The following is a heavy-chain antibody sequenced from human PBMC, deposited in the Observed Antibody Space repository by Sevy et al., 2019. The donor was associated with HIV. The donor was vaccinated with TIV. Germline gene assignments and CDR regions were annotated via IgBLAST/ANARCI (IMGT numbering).Heavy chain of an antibody. V-gene: IGHV3-33*01. CDR2: IWSDGSDK. D-gene: IGHD3-22*01. CDR3: SSAGDFNDRSAKGVFDY. CDR1: GFTFSNYG. J-gene: IGHJ4*02. Sequence: GGSLRLSCAASGFTFSNYGMHWVRQAPGKGLEWVGVIWSDGSDKYYADSVQGRFRISRENSEYTQYLQMNRLRVEDTAVYICSSAGDFNDRSAKGVFDYWGQGTLVTVSS.